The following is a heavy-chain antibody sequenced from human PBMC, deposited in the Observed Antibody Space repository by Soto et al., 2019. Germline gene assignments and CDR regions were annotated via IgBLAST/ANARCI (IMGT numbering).Heavy chain of an antibody. Sequence: GASVKVSCKASGYVFSSYGINWVRQAPGQGLEWVGWIAPFKGMMNFAPRLQDRITMTVDTSTSTASLEVRTLTSDDTGVYFCAREGGSSTYYPLELDYWGQGTLVTVSS. V-gene: IGHV1-18*04. CDR2: IAPFKGMM. CDR1: GYVFSSYG. J-gene: IGHJ4*02. CDR3: AREGGSSTYYPLELDY. D-gene: IGHD6-13*01.